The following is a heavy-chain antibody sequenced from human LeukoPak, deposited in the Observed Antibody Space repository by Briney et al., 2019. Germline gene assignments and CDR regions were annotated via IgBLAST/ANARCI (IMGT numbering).Heavy chain of an antibody. CDR2: ISGSGGST. D-gene: IGHD3-10*01. J-gene: IGHJ4*02. CDR3: AKGGLWFGELLPN. CDR1: GFTFSSYA. Sequence: GGSLRLSCAASGFTFSSYAMSWDRQAPGKGLEWVSAISGSGGSTYYADSVKGRFTISRDNSKNTLYLQMNSLRAEDTAVYYCAKGGLWFGELLPNWGQGTLVTVSS. V-gene: IGHV3-23*01.